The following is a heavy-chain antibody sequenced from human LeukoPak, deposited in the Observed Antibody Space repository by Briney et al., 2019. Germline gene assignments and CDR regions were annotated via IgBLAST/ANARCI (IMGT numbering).Heavy chain of an antibody. Sequence: PSETLSLTCAVSGGSISSGGYSWSWIRQPPGKGLEWIGYIYHSGSTYYNPSLKSRVTISVDRSKNQFSLKLSSVTAADTAVYYCARAPDDSSGYPLDYWGQGTLVTVSS. V-gene: IGHV4-30-2*01. J-gene: IGHJ4*02. CDR2: IYHSGST. CDR1: GGSISSGGYS. CDR3: ARAPDDSSGYPLDY. D-gene: IGHD3-22*01.